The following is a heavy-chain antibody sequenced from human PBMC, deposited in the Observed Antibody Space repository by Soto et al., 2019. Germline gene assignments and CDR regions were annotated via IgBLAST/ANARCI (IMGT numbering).Heavy chain of an antibody. Sequence: QVQLVQSGAEVMKPGSSVKVSCKASGDIFSNYGLSWVRQAPGQGLECVGGIVPLSGIAKYAQKFQGRVTITADESTSTTYMELTNLQSDDTAIFFCASGIAVDRFEFWGQGTLVTVSS. CDR3: ASGIAVDRFEF. CDR2: IVPLSGIA. J-gene: IGHJ4*02. V-gene: IGHV1-69*01. D-gene: IGHD6-19*01. CDR1: GDIFSNYG.